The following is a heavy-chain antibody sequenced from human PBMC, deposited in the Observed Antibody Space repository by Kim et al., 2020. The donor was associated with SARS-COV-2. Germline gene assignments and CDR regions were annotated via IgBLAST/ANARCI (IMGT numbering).Heavy chain of an antibody. CDR1: GYTFTSYG. J-gene: IGHJ5*02. CDR3: ARVDIVVVVAVSWFDP. D-gene: IGHD2-15*01. V-gene: IGHV1-18*01. Sequence: ASVKVSCKASGYTFTSYGISWVRQAPGQGLEWMGWISAYNGNTNYAQKLQGRVTMTTDTSTSTAYMELRSLRSDDTAVYYCARVDIVVVVAVSWFDPWGQGTLVTVSS. CDR2: ISAYNGNT.